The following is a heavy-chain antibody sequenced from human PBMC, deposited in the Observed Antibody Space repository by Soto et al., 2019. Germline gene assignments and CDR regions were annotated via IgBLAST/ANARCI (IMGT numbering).Heavy chain of an antibody. D-gene: IGHD2-2*01. CDR2: INPNSGGT. V-gene: IGHV1-2*04. CDR1: GYTFTGYY. CDR3: ARDTASVVLRAINYGRHV. J-gene: IGHJ6*02. Sequence: ASVKVSCKASGYTFTGYYMHWVRQAPGQGLEWMGWINPNSGGTNYAQKFQGWVTMTRDTSISTAYMELSRLRSYDTAVYYCARDTASVVLRAINYGRHVWGQGTTVTVSS.